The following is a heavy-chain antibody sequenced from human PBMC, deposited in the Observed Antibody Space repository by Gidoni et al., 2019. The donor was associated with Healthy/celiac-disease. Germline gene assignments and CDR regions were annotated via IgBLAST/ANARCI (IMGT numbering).Heavy chain of an antibody. CDR3: ARVKKVAGTNFRPDREADY. CDR2: IWYDGSNK. D-gene: IGHD6-19*01. Sequence: QVQLVESGGGVVQPGRSLRLSCAASGFTFSSYGMHWVRQAPGKGLEWVAVIWYDGSNKYYADSVKGRFTISRDNSKNTLYLQMNSLRAEDTAVYYCARVKKVAGTNFRPDREADYWGQGTLVTVSS. CDR1: GFTFSSYG. J-gene: IGHJ4*02. V-gene: IGHV3-33*01.